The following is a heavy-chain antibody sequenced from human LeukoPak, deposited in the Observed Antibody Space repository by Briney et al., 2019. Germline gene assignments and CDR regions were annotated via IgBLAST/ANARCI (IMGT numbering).Heavy chain of an antibody. Sequence: GGSLRLSCAASGFTFATYWMTWVRRAPGKGLEWVANIRQDGSEKQYVDSVKGRFTISRDNAKNSLYLQMNSLRAEDTAVYFCARDPYYSETSGYEFGAFDIWGQGTKVTVSS. CDR2: IRQDGSEK. V-gene: IGHV3-7*01. D-gene: IGHD3-22*01. J-gene: IGHJ3*02. CDR1: GFTFATYW. CDR3: ARDPYYSETSGYEFGAFDI.